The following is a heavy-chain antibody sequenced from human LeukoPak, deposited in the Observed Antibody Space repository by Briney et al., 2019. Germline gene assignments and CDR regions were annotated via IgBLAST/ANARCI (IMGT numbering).Heavy chain of an antibody. J-gene: IGHJ3*02. CDR1: GFAFSSYS. CDR2: ISSSSSYI. V-gene: IGHV3-21*01. Sequence: PGGSLRLSCAASGFAFSSYSMNWVRQAPGKGLEWVSSISSSSSYIYYADSVKGRFTISRDNAKNSLYLQMNSLRAEDTAVYYCARTSYCGGDCPWAFDIWGQGTMVTVSS. D-gene: IGHD2-21*02. CDR3: ARTSYCGGDCPWAFDI.